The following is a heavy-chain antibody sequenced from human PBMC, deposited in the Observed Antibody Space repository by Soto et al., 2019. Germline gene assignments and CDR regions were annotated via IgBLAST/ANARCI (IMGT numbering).Heavy chain of an antibody. CDR1: GFTFSSYA. J-gene: IGHJ4*02. V-gene: IGHV3-23*01. D-gene: IGHD2-8*01. Sequence: EVQLLESGGGLVQPGGSLRLSCAASGFTFSSYAMSWVRQAPVKGLEWVSAISGSGGSTYYADSVKGRFTISRDNSKNTLYLQLNSLRAEVTAVYYCAKFASLVWYIDYLGQGTLVTVSS. CDR3: AKFASLVWYIDY. CDR2: ISGSGGST.